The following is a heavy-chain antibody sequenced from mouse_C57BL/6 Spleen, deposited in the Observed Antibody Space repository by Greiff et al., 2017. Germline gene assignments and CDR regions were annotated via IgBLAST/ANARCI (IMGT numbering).Heavy chain of an antibody. CDR3: VRHRDPYAMDY. J-gene: IGHJ4*01. Sequence: EVQVVESGGGLVQPKGSLKLSCAASGFSFNTYAMNWVRQAPGKGLEWVARIRSKSNNYATYYADSVKDRFTISRDDSESMLYLQMNNLKTEDTAMYYWVRHRDPYAMDYWGQGTSVTVSS. V-gene: IGHV10-1*01. CDR1: GFSFNTYA. CDR2: IRSKSNNYAT. D-gene: IGHD3-3*01.